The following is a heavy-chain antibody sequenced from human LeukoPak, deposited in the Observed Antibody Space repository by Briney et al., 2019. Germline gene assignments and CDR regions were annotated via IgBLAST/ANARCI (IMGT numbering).Heavy chain of an antibody. Sequence: ASVKVSCKASGYNFNTYGISWVRQAPGQGLEWMGWISAYNGNTNYAQKLQGRVTMTTDTSTSTAYMELRSLRSDDTAVYYCARHFNNYDFWSGYSALFDYWGQGTLVTVSS. V-gene: IGHV1-18*01. CDR3: ARHFNNYDFWSGYSALFDY. D-gene: IGHD3-3*01. CDR2: ISAYNGNT. J-gene: IGHJ4*02. CDR1: GYNFNTYG.